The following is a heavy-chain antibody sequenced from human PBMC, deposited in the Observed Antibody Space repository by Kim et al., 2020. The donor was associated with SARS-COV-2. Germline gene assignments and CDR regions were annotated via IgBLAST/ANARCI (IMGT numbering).Heavy chain of an antibody. CDR2: IKQDGSEK. CDR3: ARALGSGSYYNYFDY. V-gene: IGHV3-7*01. CDR1: GFTFSSYW. Sequence: GGSLRLSCAASGFTFSSYWMSWVRQAPGKGLEWVANIKQDGSEKYYVDSVKGRFTISRDNAKNSLYLQMNSLRAEDTAVYYCARALGSGSYYNYFDYWGQETLVTVSS. J-gene: IGHJ4*02. D-gene: IGHD3-10*01.